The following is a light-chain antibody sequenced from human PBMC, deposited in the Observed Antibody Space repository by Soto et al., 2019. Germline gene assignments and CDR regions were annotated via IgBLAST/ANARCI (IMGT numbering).Light chain of an antibody. Sequence: SYELTQPPSVSVAPGKTARITCGGNNIGSKSVHWYQQKPGQAPVLVIYYDSDRPSGIPERFSGSNSGNTATLTISRVEAGDEADYYCKVWDSSSDHQGVFAGGTQLTVL. CDR1: NIGSKS. V-gene: IGLV3-21*04. CDR3: KVWDSSSDHQGV. CDR2: YDS. J-gene: IGLJ2*01.